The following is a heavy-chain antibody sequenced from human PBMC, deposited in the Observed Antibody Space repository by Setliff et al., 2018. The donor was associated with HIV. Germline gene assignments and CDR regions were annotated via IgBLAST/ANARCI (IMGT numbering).Heavy chain of an antibody. J-gene: IGHJ4*02. CDR1: GYTFTGYY. CDR2: ITPDSGGT. V-gene: IGHV1-2*02. Sequence: ASVKVSCKASGYTFTGYYMHWVRQAPGQGLEWMGWITPDSGGTNYEQKFQGRLIMTTDTATSTSYMETRSLRSDDTAIYYCARARYGGFDHWGQGSLVTVSS. CDR3: ARARYGGFDH. D-gene: IGHD3-16*01.